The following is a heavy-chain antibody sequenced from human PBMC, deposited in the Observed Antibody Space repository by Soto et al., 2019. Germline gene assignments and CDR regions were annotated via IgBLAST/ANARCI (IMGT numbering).Heavy chain of an antibody. V-gene: IGHV1-69*13. Sequence: VHVSRQASLGTLSSYAISWVRQAPAHGLEWMGGIIPIFGTANYAQKFQGRVTITADESTSTAYMELSSLRSEDTAVYYCASVRFRRYYYDSSAHEPFDYWGQGTLVTVSS. CDR3: ASVRFRRYYYDSSAHEPFDY. CDR1: LGTLSSYA. D-gene: IGHD3-22*01. CDR2: IIPIFGTA. J-gene: IGHJ4*02.